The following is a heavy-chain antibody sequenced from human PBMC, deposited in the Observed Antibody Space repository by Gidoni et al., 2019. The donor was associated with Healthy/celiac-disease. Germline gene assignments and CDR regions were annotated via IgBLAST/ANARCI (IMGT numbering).Heavy chain of an antibody. Sequence: EVQLVQSGAEVKKPGESLKISCKGSGYSFTSYWIGWLRQMPGKGLEWMGIIYPGDSDTRYSPSFQGQVTISADKSISTAELQWSSLKASETAMYYWARPLDGGKIEGGLAFDIWGQGTMVTVSS. J-gene: IGHJ3*02. D-gene: IGHD3-16*01. CDR1: GYSFTSYW. CDR3: ARPLDGGKIEGGLAFDI. CDR2: IYPGDSDT. V-gene: IGHV5-51*01.